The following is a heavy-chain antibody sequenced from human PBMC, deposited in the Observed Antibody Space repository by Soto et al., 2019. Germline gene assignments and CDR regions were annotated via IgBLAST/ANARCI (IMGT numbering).Heavy chain of an antibody. CDR1: GGTFSSYA. CDR3: ASLEYSSSWGSYYYGMDV. Sequence: SVKVSCKASGGTFSSYAISWVRQAPGQGLEWMGGIIPIFGTANYAQKFQGRVTITADKSTSTAYMELSSLRSEDTAVYYCASLEYSSSWGSYYYGMDVWGQGTTVTVS. CDR2: IIPIFGTA. J-gene: IGHJ6*02. D-gene: IGHD6-6*01. V-gene: IGHV1-69*06.